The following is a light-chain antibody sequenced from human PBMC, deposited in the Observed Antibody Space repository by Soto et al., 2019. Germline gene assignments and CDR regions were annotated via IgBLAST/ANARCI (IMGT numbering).Light chain of an antibody. Sequence: QSALTQPASVSGSPGQSITISCTGTSSDVGGYNYVSWYQQHPGKAPKLLIYEVSNRPSGVSSRFSGSKSGNTASLTISGLQAEDEADYYCTSYTTSSTWVFGGGTKVTV. V-gene: IGLV2-14*01. CDR2: EVS. CDR1: SSDVGGYNY. CDR3: TSYTTSSTWV. J-gene: IGLJ3*02.